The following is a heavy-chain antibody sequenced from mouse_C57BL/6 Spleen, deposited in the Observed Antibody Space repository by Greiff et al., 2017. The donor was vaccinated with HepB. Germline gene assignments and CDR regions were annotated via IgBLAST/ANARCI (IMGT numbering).Heavy chain of an antibody. CDR3: ARGGVGLLPGAMDY. J-gene: IGHJ4*01. CDR2: IYPGDGDT. Sequence: VKLMESGAELVKPGASVKISCKASGYAFSSYWMNWVKQRPGKGLEWIGQIYPGDGDTNYNGKFKGKATLTADKSSSTAYMQLSSLTSEDSAVYFCARGGVGLLPGAMDYWGQGTSVTVSS. CDR1: GYAFSSYW. V-gene: IGHV1-80*01. D-gene: IGHD1-1*01.